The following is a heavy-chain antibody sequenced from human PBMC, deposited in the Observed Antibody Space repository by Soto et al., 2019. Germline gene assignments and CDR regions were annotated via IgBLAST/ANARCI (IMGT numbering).Heavy chain of an antibody. J-gene: IGHJ5*02. CDR3: ARSLSASSGWFDP. Sequence: QVHLEESGPGLVKPSETLSLTCTVSGDYINSGDYYWTWIRQSPGKGLEWMAYIYKSGTTYYHPSLTNRLLISIGMSTTRFSLQVSPVTAEDTAFYYGARSLSASSGWFDPWGQGTLVTVSS. D-gene: IGHD6-6*01. CDR2: IYKSGTT. CDR1: GDYINSGDYY. V-gene: IGHV4-30-4*08.